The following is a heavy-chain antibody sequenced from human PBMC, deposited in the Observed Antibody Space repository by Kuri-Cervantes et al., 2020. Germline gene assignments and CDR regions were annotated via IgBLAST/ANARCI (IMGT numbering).Heavy chain of an antibody. D-gene: IGHD2-21*02. CDR2: IRSKAYGGTT. CDR3: ARVPGDQESNWFDP. J-gene: IGHJ5*02. Sequence: GESLKISCTASGFTFGDYAMSWFRQAPGKGLEWVGFIRSKAYGGTTEYAASVKGRFTISRDDSKSIAYLQMNSLRAEDTAVYYCARVPGDQESNWFDPWGQGTLVTVSS. V-gene: IGHV3-49*03. CDR1: GFTFGDYA.